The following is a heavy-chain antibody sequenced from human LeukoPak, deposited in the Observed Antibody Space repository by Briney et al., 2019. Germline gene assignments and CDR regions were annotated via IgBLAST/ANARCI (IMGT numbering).Heavy chain of an antibody. V-gene: IGHV1-24*01. CDR1: GYTLTELS. J-gene: IGHJ3*02. CDR3: ATEDVVPAAMLAFDI. Sequence: ASVKVSCKVSGYTLTELSMHWVRQAPGKGLEWMGGFDLEDGETIYAQKFQGRVTMTEDTSTDTAYKELSSLRSEDTAVYYCATEDVVPAAMLAFDIWGQGTMVTVSS. D-gene: IGHD2-2*01. CDR2: FDLEDGET.